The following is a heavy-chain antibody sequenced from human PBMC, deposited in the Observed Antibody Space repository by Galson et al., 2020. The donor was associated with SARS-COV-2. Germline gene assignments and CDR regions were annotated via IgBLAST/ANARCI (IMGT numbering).Heavy chain of an antibody. CDR2: ISGSGGST. Sequence: GESLKISCAASGFTFSSYAMSWVRQAPGKGLEWVSAISGSGGSTYYADSVKGRFTIPRDNSKNSLYLQMNSRRAEDTAVYYCAREYGELYWGDYWGQGTLVTVSS. D-gene: IGHD3-10*01. J-gene: IGHJ4*02. V-gene: IGHV3-23*01. CDR1: GFTFSSYA. CDR3: AREYGELYWGDY.